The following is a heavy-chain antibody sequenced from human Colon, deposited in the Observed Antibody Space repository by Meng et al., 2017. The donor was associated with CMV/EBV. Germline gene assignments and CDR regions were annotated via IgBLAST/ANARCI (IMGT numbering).Heavy chain of an antibody. J-gene: IGHJ4*02. D-gene: IGHD2-8*02. CDR1: GFTFSNAW. V-gene: IGHV3-15*01. CDR3: ATTVLVPAFNIDF. Sequence: SGFTFSNAWMSWVRQAPGKGLEWVGRIKREKDGGTIEYAAPVKDRFIISKDDSKNTLYLQMNSLRTEDTAVYYCATTVLVPAFNIDFWGQGTLVTVSS. CDR2: IKREKDGGTI.